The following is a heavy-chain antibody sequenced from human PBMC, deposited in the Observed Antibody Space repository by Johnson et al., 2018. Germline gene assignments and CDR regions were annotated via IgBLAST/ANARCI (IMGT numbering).Heavy chain of an antibody. D-gene: IGHD2-15*01. CDR3: ASEIVGGVAATPNGAFDI. Sequence: VQLVESGGGLVQPGGSLRLSCAASGFTVSSNYMSWVRQAPGKGLEWVSVIYSGGSTYYADSVKGRFTISRDNSKNTLYLQMNSLRAEDTAVYYCASEIVGGVAATPNGAFDIWGQGTMVTVSS. CDR1: GFTVSSNY. CDR2: IYSGGST. J-gene: IGHJ3*02. V-gene: IGHV3-66*02.